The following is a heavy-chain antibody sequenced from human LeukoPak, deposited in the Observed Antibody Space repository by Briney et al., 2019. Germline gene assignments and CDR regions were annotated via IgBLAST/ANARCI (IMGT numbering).Heavy chain of an antibody. D-gene: IGHD3-3*01. J-gene: IGHJ5*02. CDR3: TKSDWFDA. V-gene: IGHV3-74*01. CDR1: GFTFTGYR. Sequence: GGSLRLSCAASGFTFTGYRIDGVRQAPGKGLVWLSRIKNDGSITSYADFVKGRFTISRDNAKNTLYLQMNSLRVEDTAVYYCTKSDWFDAWGQVTLVTVSS. CDR2: IKNDGSIT.